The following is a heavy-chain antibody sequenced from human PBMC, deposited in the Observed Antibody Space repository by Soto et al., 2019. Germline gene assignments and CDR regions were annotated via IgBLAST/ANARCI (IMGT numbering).Heavy chain of an antibody. D-gene: IGHD4-17*01. Sequence: GGSLRLSCAASGFTFSSYAMSWVRQAPGKGLEWVSAISGSGGSTYYADSVKGRFTISRDNSKNTLYLQMNSLRAEDTAVYYCAKVIQLLPPSYGDYAGGWFDPWGQGTLVTVSS. J-gene: IGHJ5*02. CDR3: AKVIQLLPPSYGDYAGGWFDP. V-gene: IGHV3-23*01. CDR1: GFTFSSYA. CDR2: ISGSGGST.